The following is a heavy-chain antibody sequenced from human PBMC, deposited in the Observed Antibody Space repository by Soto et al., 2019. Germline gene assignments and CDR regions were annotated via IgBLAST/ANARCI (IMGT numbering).Heavy chain of an antibody. J-gene: IGHJ4*02. CDR1: GGPISSGGYS. CDR3: ARHMTTVTTVDY. V-gene: IGHV4-30-2*01. Sequence: PSETLSLTCPVSGGPISSGGYSWSWIRQPPGKGLECIGYIYHSGSTYYNPSLKSRVTISVDRSKNQFSLKLSSVTAADTAVYYCARHMTTVTTVDYWGQGTLVTVSS. D-gene: IGHD4-17*01. CDR2: IYHSGST.